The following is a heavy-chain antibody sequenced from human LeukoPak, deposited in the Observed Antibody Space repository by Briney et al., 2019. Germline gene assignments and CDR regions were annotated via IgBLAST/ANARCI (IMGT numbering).Heavy chain of an antibody. CDR3: ARDSRIAVAGTGAFDI. V-gene: IGHV1-18*01. CDR2: ISAYNGNT. Sequence: ASVKVSCKASGYTFTSYGISWVRQAPGQGLEWVGWISAYNGNTNYAQKLQGRVTMTTDTSTSTAYMELRGLRSDDTAVYYCARDSRIAVAGTGAFDIWGQGTMVTVSS. CDR1: GYTFTSYG. J-gene: IGHJ3*02. D-gene: IGHD6-19*01.